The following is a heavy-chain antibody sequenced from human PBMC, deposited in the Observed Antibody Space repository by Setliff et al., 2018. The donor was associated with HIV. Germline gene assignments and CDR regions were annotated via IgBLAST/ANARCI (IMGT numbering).Heavy chain of an antibody. CDR3: ANAPYPRGAFDV. D-gene: IGHD3-10*01. Sequence: SETLSLTCTVSGVSITSSSYYWGWIRQPPGKGLEWIGSLYNNGVTYYNPSLRSRVTIFVDMSKNQFSLKLTSVTAADTAMYYCANAPYPRGAFDVWGQGTVVTVSS. V-gene: IGHV4-39*01. CDR2: LYNNGVT. J-gene: IGHJ3*01. CDR1: GVSITSSSYY.